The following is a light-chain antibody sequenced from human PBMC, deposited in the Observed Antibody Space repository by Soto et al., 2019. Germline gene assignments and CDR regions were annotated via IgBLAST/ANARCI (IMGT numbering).Light chain of an antibody. CDR2: DAS. CDR3: QQYDKWPYT. V-gene: IGKV3-15*01. CDR1: QSVSSN. Sequence: EIVMAQSPVTLSVSPGERATLSCRASQSVSSNLAWYQQKPGQAPRLLMYDASTRATGIPARFSGSGSGTEYTLTISSLQSEDFAVYYCQQYDKWPYTFGQGTRLEIK. J-gene: IGKJ5*01.